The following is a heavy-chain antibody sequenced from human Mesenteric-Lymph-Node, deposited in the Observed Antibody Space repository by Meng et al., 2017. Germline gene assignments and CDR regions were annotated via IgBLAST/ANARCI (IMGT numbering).Heavy chain of an antibody. J-gene: IGHJ4*02. V-gene: IGHV4-59*01. CDR3: ASYGPCFGNNCPLSSFDH. Sequence: QGQLRDSGPGLGKPSETLVLTCTVSGGYIRVYYWSWIRQPPGKGLEWIGYISYSGSTNYNPSLESRVTISVDTSKNQFSLNLSSVTAADTAVYYCASYGPCFGNNCPLSSFDHWGQGTLVTVSS. D-gene: IGHD1-20*01. CDR1: GGYIRVYY. CDR2: ISYSGST.